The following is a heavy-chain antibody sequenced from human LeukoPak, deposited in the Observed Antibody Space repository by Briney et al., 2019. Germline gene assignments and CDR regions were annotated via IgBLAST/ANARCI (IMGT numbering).Heavy chain of an antibody. J-gene: IGHJ5*02. Sequence: GASVKVSCKASGHIFSNYVMHWVRQAPGQRLEWMGWISAYNGNTNYAQKLQGRVTMTTDTSTSTAYMELRSLRSDDTAVYYCARTRSQSDKTPHLILAAAGKEGNWFDPWGQGTLVTVSS. CDR2: ISAYNGNT. CDR1: GHIFSNYV. V-gene: IGHV1-18*01. D-gene: IGHD6-13*01. CDR3: ARTRSQSDKTPHLILAAAGKEGNWFDP.